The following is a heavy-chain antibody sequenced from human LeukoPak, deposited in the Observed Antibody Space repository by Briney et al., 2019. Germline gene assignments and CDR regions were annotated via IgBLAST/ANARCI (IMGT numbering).Heavy chain of an antibody. V-gene: IGHV3-23*01. Sequence: GGSLRLSCAASGFTFSSYAMSWVRQAPGKGLEWVSAISGSGSSTYYADSVKGRFTISRDNSKNTLYLQMNSLRAEDTAVYYCATLRLVHRWDYWGQGTLVTVSS. J-gene: IGHJ4*02. CDR1: GFTFSSYA. CDR3: ATLRLVHRWDY. D-gene: IGHD5-12*01. CDR2: ISGSGSST.